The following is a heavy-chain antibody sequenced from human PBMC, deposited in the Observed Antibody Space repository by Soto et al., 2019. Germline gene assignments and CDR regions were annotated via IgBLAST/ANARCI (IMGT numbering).Heavy chain of an antibody. CDR3: ARDNRGAFDI. J-gene: IGHJ3*02. Sequence: VQLVESGGGLVQPGGSLRLSCAASGFTFSTYWMSWVRQPPGKGLEWVANIKQDGSEKYYVDSVKGRFTISRDNAKNSLYLQVNSLRADDTALYYCARDNRGAFDIWGQGTMVTVSS. CDR2: IKQDGSEK. CDR1: GFTFSTYW. V-gene: IGHV3-7*01.